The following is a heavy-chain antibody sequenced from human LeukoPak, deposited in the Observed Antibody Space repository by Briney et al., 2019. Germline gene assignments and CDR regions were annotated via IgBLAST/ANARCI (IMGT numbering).Heavy chain of an antibody. Sequence: PSETLSLTCAVYGESFSAYFWNWIRQAPGKPLDYIGEITHRGSSHYNPSLKTRVTLSVDTSKKQFSLKLTSVTAADTAVYFCARGSAFDGYCSAGACDAGYYDIWGQGTPVTVSS. D-gene: IGHD2-15*01. CDR1: GESFSAYF. CDR3: ARGSAFDGYCSAGACDAGYYDI. CDR2: ITHRGSS. J-gene: IGHJ4*02. V-gene: IGHV4-34*01.